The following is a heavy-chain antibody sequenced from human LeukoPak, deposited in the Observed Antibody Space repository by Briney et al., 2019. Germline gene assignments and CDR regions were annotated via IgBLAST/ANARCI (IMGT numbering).Heavy chain of an antibody. D-gene: IGHD5-12*01. V-gene: IGHV4-38-2*02. J-gene: IGHJ4*02. Sequence: SETLSLTCTVSGYSISSGYYWGWIRPPPGEGLEWIGSIYHSGSTYYNPSLKSRVTISVDTSKNQFSLKLSSVTAADTAVYYCARDKRSYSGYGIIDYWGQGTLVTVSS. CDR2: IYHSGST. CDR1: GYSISSGYY. CDR3: ARDKRSYSGYGIIDY.